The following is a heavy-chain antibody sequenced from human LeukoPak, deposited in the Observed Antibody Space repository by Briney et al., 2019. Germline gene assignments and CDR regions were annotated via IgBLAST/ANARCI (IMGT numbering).Heavy chain of an antibody. J-gene: IGHJ1*01. CDR2: IIPIFGTA. Sequence: SVKVSCKASGGTFISYAISWVRQAPGQGREWMGGIIPIFGTANYAQKFQGRVTITADESTSTAYMELSSLRSEDTAVYYCARVRDQYSSSWYWFFQHWGQGTLVTVSS. D-gene: IGHD6-13*01. CDR1: GGTFISYA. V-gene: IGHV1-69*01. CDR3: ARVRDQYSSSWYWFFQH.